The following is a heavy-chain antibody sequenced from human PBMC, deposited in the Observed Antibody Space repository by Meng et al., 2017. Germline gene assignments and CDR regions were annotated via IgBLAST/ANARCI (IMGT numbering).Heavy chain of an antibody. CDR3: ARESMYNWFDP. CDR1: AFTVSSNY. D-gene: IGHD6-6*01. V-gene: IGHV3-66*02. J-gene: IGHJ5*02. CDR2: IYSGGST. Sequence: VQLVGSWVGLVQPGGSLRLSCAASAFTVSSNYMSWVRQAPGKGLEWVSVIYSGGSTYYADSVKGRFTISRDNSKNTLYLQMNSLRAEDTAVYYCARESMYNWFDPWGQGTLVTVSS.